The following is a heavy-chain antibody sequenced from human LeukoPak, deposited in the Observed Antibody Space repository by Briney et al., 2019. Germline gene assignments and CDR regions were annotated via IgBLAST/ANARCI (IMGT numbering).Heavy chain of an antibody. J-gene: IGHJ4*02. V-gene: IGHV3-30-3*01. D-gene: IGHD6-13*01. CDR3: ARSSSWYFGY. CDR1: GFTFSSYA. CDR2: ISYDGSNK. Sequence: GGSLRLSCAASGFTFSSYAMHWVRQAPGKGLEWVAVISYDGSNKYYADSVKGRFTISRDNSKNTLYLQMNSLRAEDTAVCYCARSSSWYFGYWGQGTLVIVSS.